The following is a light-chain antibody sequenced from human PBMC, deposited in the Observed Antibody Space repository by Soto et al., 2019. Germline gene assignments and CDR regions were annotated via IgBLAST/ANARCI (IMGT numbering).Light chain of an antibody. J-gene: IGKJ1*01. Sequence: EIVMTQSPATLSVSPGEGATLSCRASQSVSSNLAWYQQRLGQAPRLLIYGASTRATGISARISGSGSGTEFTLTISSLQSEDFAIYYCQQRSNWPWTFGQGTKVDIK. CDR2: GAS. CDR3: QQRSNWPWT. V-gene: IGKV3-15*01. CDR1: QSVSSN.